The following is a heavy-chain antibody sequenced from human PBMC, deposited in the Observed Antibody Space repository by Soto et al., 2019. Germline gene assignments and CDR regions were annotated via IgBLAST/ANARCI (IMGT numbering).Heavy chain of an antibody. J-gene: IGHJ4*02. CDR2: IKDGGRT. D-gene: IGHD5-12*01. V-gene: IGHV4-34*01. Sequence: QVQLQQWGAGLLKPSETLSLNCAVNGGSLSGYYWSWIRQPPGKGLEWIGEIKDGGRTNYSPSLKRRATISSDTSNNHHPLRLYSVTAADTGVYYCARGQEGVVATHWDQGTLVTVSS. CDR1: GGSLSGYY. CDR3: ARGQEGVVATH.